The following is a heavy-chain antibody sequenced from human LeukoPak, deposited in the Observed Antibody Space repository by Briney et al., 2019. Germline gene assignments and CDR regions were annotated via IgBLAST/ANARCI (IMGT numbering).Heavy chain of an antibody. V-gene: IGHV3-48*04. D-gene: IGHD3-9*01. CDR3: ARDSIPVAVLRYFDWSNYYFDY. Sequence: TGGSLRLSCAASGFTFSSYSMNWVRQAPGKGLEWVSYISSSSSTIYYADSVKGRFTISRDNAKNSLYLQMNSLRAEDTAVYYCARDSIPVAVLRYFDWSNYYFDYWGQGTLVTVSS. J-gene: IGHJ4*02. CDR1: GFTFSSYS. CDR2: ISSSSSTI.